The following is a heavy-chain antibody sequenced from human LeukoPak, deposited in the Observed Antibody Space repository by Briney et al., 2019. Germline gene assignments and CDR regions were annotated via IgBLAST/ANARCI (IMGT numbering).Heavy chain of an antibody. CDR1: GFTFSSYS. V-gene: IGHV3-48*04. Sequence: GGSLRLSCAASGFTFSSYSMNWVRQAPGKGLEWVSYISSSSSTIYYADSVKGRFTISRDNAKNSLYLQMNSLRAEDTAFYYCARGSSSWYEDYWGQGTLVTVSS. D-gene: IGHD6-13*01. CDR2: ISSSSSTI. J-gene: IGHJ4*02. CDR3: ARGSSSWYEDY.